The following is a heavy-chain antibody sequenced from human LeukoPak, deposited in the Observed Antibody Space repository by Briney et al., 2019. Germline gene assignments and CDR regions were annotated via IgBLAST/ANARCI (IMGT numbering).Heavy chain of an antibody. CDR2: IIPIFGTA. V-gene: IGHV1-69*05. CDR3: ARGIATNYYYYYMDV. J-gene: IGHJ6*03. Sequence: ASVKVSCKASGGTFSSYAISWVRQAPGQGLEWMGGIIPIFGTANYAQKFQGRVTITTDESTSTAYMELSSLRSEDTAVYYCARGIATNYYYYYMDVWGKGTTATVSS. CDR1: GGTFSSYA. D-gene: IGHD3-16*02.